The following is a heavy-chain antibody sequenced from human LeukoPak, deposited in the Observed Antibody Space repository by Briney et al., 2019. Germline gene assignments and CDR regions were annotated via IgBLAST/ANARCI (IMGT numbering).Heavy chain of an antibody. CDR2: IYYSGST. D-gene: IGHD4-11*01. Sequence: PSETLSLTCTVSGGSISSGGYYWSWIRQHPGKGLEWIGYIYYSGSTNYNPSLKSRVTISVDTSKNQFSLKLSSVTAADTAVYYCAYGGTVTYGPDYYYYGMDVWGQGTTVTVSS. CDR3: AYGGTVTYGPDYYYYGMDV. CDR1: GGSISSGGYY. V-gene: IGHV4-61*08. J-gene: IGHJ6*02.